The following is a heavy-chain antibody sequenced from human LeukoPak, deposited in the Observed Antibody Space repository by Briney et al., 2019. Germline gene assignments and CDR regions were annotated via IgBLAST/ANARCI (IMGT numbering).Heavy chain of an antibody. CDR2: INTDTGNP. CDR1: GYTFTSYA. V-gene: IGHV7-4-1*02. D-gene: IGHD1-7*01. J-gene: IGHJ6*03. Sequence: ASVKVSCKASGYTFTSYAMNWVRQAPGQGLEWMGSINTDTGNPTYAQGFTGRFVFSLNTSVSTAYLQISSLKAEDTAVYYCARVMDHWNYFPTSSYYYYMDVWGKGTTVTVSS. CDR3: ARVMDHWNYFPTSSYYYYMDV.